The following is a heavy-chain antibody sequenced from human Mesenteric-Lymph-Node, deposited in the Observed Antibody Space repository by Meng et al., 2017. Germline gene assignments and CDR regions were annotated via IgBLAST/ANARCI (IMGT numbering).Heavy chain of an antibody. D-gene: IGHD6-19*01. CDR2: IYHSGST. CDR1: GGSISSSNW. V-gene: IGHV4-4*02. J-gene: IGHJ4*02. CDR3: ASFPPPGKQWLVTDY. Sequence: QGQLQESGPGLVKPSGTRSLTCAVSGGSISSSNWWSWVRQPPGKGLEWIGEIYHSGSTNYNPSLKSRVTISVDKSKNQFSLKLSSVTAADTAVYYCASFPPPGKQWLVTDYWGQGTLVTVSS.